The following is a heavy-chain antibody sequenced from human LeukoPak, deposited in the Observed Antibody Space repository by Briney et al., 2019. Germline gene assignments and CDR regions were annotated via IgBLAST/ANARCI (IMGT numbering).Heavy chain of an antibody. CDR2: INHSGST. Sequence: PSETLSLTCAVYGGSFSGYYWSWIRQPPGKGLEWIGEINHSGSTNYNPSLKSRVTISVDTSKNQFSLKLSSVTAADTAVYYCALRSLWWFDPWGQGTLVTVSS. V-gene: IGHV4-34*01. J-gene: IGHJ5*02. CDR3: ALRSLWWFDP. CDR1: GGSFSGYY.